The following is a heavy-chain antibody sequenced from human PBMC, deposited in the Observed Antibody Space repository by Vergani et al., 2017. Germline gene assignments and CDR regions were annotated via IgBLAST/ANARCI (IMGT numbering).Heavy chain of an antibody. CDR2: ISGSGGST. CDR3: AKEVAVAGSPFDY. J-gene: IGHJ4*02. V-gene: IGHV3-23*01. CDR1: GFTFSSYA. Sequence: EVQLLESGGGLVQPGGSLRLSCAASGFTFSSYAMSWVRQAPGKGVEWVSAISGSGGSTYYADSVKGRFTLSRDNSKNTLYLQMNSLRAEDTAVYYCAKEVAVAGSPFDYWGQGTLVTVSS. D-gene: IGHD6-19*01.